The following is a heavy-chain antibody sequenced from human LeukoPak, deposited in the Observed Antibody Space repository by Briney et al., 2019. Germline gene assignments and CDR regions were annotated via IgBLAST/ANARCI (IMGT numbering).Heavy chain of an antibody. CDR1: GGSIGSSSYY. J-gene: IGHJ4*02. CDR2: IYYSGST. CDR3: ARPVSSDYYDSSGPWDY. Sequence: SETLSLTCTVSGGSIGSSSYYWGWIRQPPGKGLEWIGSIYYSGSTYYNPSLTSRVTISVDTSKNQFSLKLSSVTAADTAVYYCARPVSSDYYDSSGPWDYWGQGTLVTVSS. V-gene: IGHV4-39*01. D-gene: IGHD3-22*01.